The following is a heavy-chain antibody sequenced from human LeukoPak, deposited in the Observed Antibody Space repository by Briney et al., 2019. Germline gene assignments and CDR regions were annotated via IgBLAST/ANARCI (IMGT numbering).Heavy chain of an antibody. D-gene: IGHD2-2*01. Sequence: GRSLRLSCAASRFTVSSNHMSWVRQAPGKGLEWVSVIYSGGSTYSAASVKGPFTMSRDNSKNTLYLQMNSLRAEDTAVYYCARGGGRGPSRITSDIVVVPAAMETPYYYYYYMDVWGKGTTVTVSS. J-gene: IGHJ6*03. CDR3: ARGGGRGPSRITSDIVVVPAAMETPYYYYYYMDV. CDR1: RFTVSSNH. V-gene: IGHV3-66*02. CDR2: IYSGGST.